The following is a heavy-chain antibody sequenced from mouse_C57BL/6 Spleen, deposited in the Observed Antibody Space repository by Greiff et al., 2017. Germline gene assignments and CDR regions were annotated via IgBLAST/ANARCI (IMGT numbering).Heavy chain of an antibody. Sequence: DVQLVESGGGLVKPGGSLKLSCAASGFTFSSYAMSWVRQTPEKRLEWVATISDGGSYTYYPDNVKGRFTISRDNAKNNLYLHMSHLKSEATAMYNWAREGITTVVPFAYWGQGTLVTVSA. CDR2: ISDGGSYT. CDR3: AREGITTVVPFAY. V-gene: IGHV5-4*01. CDR1: GFTFSSYA. D-gene: IGHD1-1*01. J-gene: IGHJ3*01.